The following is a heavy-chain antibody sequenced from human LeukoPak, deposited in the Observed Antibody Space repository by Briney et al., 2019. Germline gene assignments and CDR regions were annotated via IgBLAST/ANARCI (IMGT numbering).Heavy chain of an antibody. Sequence: SETLSLTCTVSGGSISSHYWSWIRQPPGKGLEWIGYIYYSGSTNYNPSLKSRVTISVDTSKNQFSLKLSSVTAADTAVYYCARSPLDIVATFGGEDAFDIWGQGTMVTVSS. D-gene: IGHD5-12*01. CDR3: ARSPLDIVATFGGEDAFDI. CDR2: IYYSGST. CDR1: GGSISSHY. V-gene: IGHV4-59*11. J-gene: IGHJ3*02.